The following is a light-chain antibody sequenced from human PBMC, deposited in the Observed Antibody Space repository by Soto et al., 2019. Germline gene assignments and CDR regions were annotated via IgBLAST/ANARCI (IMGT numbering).Light chain of an antibody. CDR2: GAS. CDR1: QSVSSN. Sequence: ETVMTPSLATLSFSPVERAPLSGRASQSVSSNLAWYQQKPGQAPRLLISGASTRATGVTARFGASGSGKDFTLTISSLEDEDFEVYYCKQRSNWPLTCGRGTKGDIK. J-gene: IGKJ3*01. V-gene: IGKV3-11*01. CDR3: KQRSNWPLT.